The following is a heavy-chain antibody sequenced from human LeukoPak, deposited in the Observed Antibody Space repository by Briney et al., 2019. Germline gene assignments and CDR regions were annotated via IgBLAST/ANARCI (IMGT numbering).Heavy chain of an antibody. CDR1: GGSTSGYY. CDR2: IHYSGTT. J-gene: IGHJ6*02. CDR3: ARHDSYALGSHPLDV. D-gene: IGHD3-10*01. Sequence: SETLSLTCTVSGGSTSGYYWSWIRLPPGKGLEWIAYIHYSGTTNYNPSLRSRVTISVDTSKNQFSLKVNSVTATDTAVYFCARHDSYALGSHPLDVWGQGTTVIVSS. V-gene: IGHV4-59*08.